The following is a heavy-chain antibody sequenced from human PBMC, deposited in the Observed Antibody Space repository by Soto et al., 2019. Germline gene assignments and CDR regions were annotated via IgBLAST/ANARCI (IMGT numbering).Heavy chain of an antibody. CDR2: INSDGSST. Sequence: PGGSLRLSCAASGFTFSSYWMQWVRQTPGKGLVWLSRINSDGSSTNYADSVRGRFTISRDNARNTLYLQMNSLRAEDTAVYYCARDQGSNDYWGQGTLVTVSS. CDR3: ARDQGSNDY. CDR1: GFTFSSYW. J-gene: IGHJ4*02. D-gene: IGHD3-10*01. V-gene: IGHV3-74*01.